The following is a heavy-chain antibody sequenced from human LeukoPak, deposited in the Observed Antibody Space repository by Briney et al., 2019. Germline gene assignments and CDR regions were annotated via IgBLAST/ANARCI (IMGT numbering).Heavy chain of an antibody. Sequence: SETLSLTCTVSGGSISSGGYYWSWFRQHPGKGLEWIGYIYYSGSTYYNPSLKSRVTISVDTSKNQFSLKLSSVTAADTAVYYWARASYQLLLKGYFDYWGQGTLVAVSS. D-gene: IGHD2-2*01. CDR3: ARASYQLLLKGYFDY. J-gene: IGHJ4*02. CDR1: GGSISSGGYY. CDR2: IYYSGST. V-gene: IGHV4-31*03.